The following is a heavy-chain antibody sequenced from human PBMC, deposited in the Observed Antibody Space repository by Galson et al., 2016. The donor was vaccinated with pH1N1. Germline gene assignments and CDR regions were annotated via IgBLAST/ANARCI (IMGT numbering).Heavy chain of an antibody. D-gene: IGHD6-13*01. CDR2: INQDGTEK. J-gene: IGHJ6*03. V-gene: IGHV3-7*01. CDR1: GFTSSIYW. Sequence: SLRLSCAASGFTSSIYWMGWVRQAPGKGLEWVANINQDGTEKYYLDSVKGRFTISRDNAKNSLSLYLQMSSLRAEDTAVYKCARVTCQQLGSSLYYYYYMDVWGKGTTVTVSS. CDR3: ARVTCQQLGSSLYYYYYMDV.